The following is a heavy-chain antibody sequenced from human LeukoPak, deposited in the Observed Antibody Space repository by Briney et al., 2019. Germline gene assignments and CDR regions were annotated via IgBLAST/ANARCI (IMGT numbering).Heavy chain of an antibody. Sequence: PGGSLRLSCAASGFTFSSYWMHWVRQAPGKGLVWVSRINSDGSSTSYADSVKGRFTISRDNAKNTLYLQMNSLRAEDTAVYYCATLTGVVVPGYWGQGTLVTVSS. J-gene: IGHJ4*02. CDR1: GFTFSSYW. D-gene: IGHD2-2*01. V-gene: IGHV3-74*01. CDR3: ATLTGVVVPGY. CDR2: INSDGSST.